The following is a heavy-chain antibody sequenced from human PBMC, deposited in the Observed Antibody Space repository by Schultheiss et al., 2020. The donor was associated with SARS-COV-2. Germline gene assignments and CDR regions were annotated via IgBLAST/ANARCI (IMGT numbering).Heavy chain of an antibody. CDR1: GFTFSSYG. CDR2: IYHSGST. D-gene: IGHD2-2*02. J-gene: IGHJ5*02. V-gene: IGHV4-4*02. Sequence: GSLRLSCAASGFTFSSYGMHWVRQPPGKGLEWIGEIYHSGSTNYNPSLKSRVTISVDTSKNQFSLKLSSVTAADTAVYYCARGLGYCSSTSCYNWFDPWGQGTLVTVSS. CDR3: ARGLGYCSSTSCYNWFDP.